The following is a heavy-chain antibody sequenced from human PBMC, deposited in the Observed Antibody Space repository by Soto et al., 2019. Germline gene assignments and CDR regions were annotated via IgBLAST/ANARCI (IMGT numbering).Heavy chain of an antibody. CDR1: GYTFTSYD. D-gene: IGHD3-16*01. Sequence: QVQLVQSGAEVKKPGASVKVSCKASGYTFTSYDINWVRQATGQGLEWMGWMKPNSGNTGYAQKFQGRVTMTRNTSISTSYMGLSSLRYEDTAVYYCARDVTIRGEDYWGQGTLVTVSS. J-gene: IGHJ4*02. CDR2: MKPNSGNT. V-gene: IGHV1-8*01. CDR3: ARDVTIRGEDY.